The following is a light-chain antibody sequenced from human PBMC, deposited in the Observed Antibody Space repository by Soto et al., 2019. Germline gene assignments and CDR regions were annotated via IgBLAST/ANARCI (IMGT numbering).Light chain of an antibody. CDR3: QQRSNWPLT. CDR2: GAS. V-gene: IGKV3-11*01. J-gene: IGKJ4*01. CDR1: QSVSSS. Sequence: EIVLTQSPATLSLSPGAGATLSCRASQSVSSSLAWYQQKPGQAPRLLIYGASNRATGIPARFSGSGSGTDFTLTISSLEPEDFAVYYCQQRSNWPLTFGRGTKVEIK.